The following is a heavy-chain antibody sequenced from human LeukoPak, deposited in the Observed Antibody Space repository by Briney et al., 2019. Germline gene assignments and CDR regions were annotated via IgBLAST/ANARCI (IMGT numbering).Heavy chain of an antibody. Sequence: GGSLRLSCAASGFTFSSYSMKWVRQAPGKGLEWVSYISSGSSTIHYADSVKGRFTVSRDNAKNSLYLQMNSLRAEDTAVYFWAGGITAGSFVFDYWGQGTLVTVSS. J-gene: IGHJ4*02. CDR3: AGGITAGSFVFDY. D-gene: IGHD1-20*01. CDR2: ISSGSSTI. V-gene: IGHV3-48*04. CDR1: GFTFSSYS.